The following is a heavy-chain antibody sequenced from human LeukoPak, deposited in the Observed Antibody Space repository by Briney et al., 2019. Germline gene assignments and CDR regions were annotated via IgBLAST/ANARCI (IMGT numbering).Heavy chain of an antibody. CDR3: ATLYGYDSTAYPS. J-gene: IGHJ5*02. D-gene: IGHD3-22*01. Sequence: PGGSLRLSCAASGFTVSRYGMHWVRQAPGEGLEWVAFIRYDGSKTDYGDSVKGRFTISRDISKNTLYLQMNSLRPEDTAMYFCATLYGYDSTAYPSWGQGTLVTVSS. CDR2: IRYDGSKT. V-gene: IGHV3-30*02. CDR1: GFTVSRYG.